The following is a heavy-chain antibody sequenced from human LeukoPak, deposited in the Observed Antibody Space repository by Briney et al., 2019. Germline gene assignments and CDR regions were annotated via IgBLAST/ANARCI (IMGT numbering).Heavy chain of an antibody. D-gene: IGHD3-10*01. V-gene: IGHV1-69*13. J-gene: IGHJ6*03. CDR1: GGTFSRYA. CDR3: ARTYYHGSGSYYYYYYFIDV. CDR2: IIPISGIA. Sequence: ASVKVSCKASGGTFSRYAISWVRQAPGQGLEWMGGIIPISGIANYAQKFQGRVTITADESTSTAYMELSSLRSEDTAVYYCARTYYHGSGSYYYYYYFIDVLGKGTTVTISS.